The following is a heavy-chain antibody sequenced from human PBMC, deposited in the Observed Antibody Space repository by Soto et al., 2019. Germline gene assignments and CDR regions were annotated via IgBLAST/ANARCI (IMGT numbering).Heavy chain of an antibody. CDR3: ARVRGTAGKRYFDY. CDR1: GGSMSSYY. Sequence: SETLSLTCTASGGSMSSYYWNWMRQPPGKGLEWIGYIYYSGSTTYNPSLKSRVTISVDSSKNQFSLKVTSVTAADTAVYYCARVRGTAGKRYFDYWGQGTLVTVSS. J-gene: IGHJ4*02. V-gene: IGHV4-59*01. D-gene: IGHD6-13*01. CDR2: IYYSGST.